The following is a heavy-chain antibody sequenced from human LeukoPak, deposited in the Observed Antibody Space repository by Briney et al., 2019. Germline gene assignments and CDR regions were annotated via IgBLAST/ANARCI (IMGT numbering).Heavy chain of an antibody. CDR2: TYYRSKWYN. V-gene: IGHV6-1*01. Sequence: SQTLSLTCAISGDSVSSNSAAWNWIRQSPSRGLEWLGRTYYRSKWYNDYAVSVKSRITINPDTSKNQFSLQLNSVTPEDTAVYYCARGLYYDFWSGYQRYYFDYWGQGTLVTVSS. CDR3: ARGLYYDFWSGYQRYYFDY. J-gene: IGHJ4*02. CDR1: GDSVSSNSAA. D-gene: IGHD3-3*01.